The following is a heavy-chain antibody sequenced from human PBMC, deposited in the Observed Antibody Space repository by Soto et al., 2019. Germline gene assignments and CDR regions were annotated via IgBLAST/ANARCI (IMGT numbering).Heavy chain of an antibody. J-gene: IGHJ6*02. CDR2: IYWDDDK. D-gene: IGHD2-21*02. CDR1: GFSLSTGGVG. V-gene: IGHV2-5*02. CDR3: THSRCGGDCLQSYSSHYYYGMDV. Sequence: QITLMESGPTLVKPTQTLTLTCTFSGFSLSTGGVGVGWIRQPPGKALEWLALIYWDDDKRYSPSLGSRLTITKDTSKNQVVLTMTNMDPVDTATYYCTHSRCGGDCLQSYSSHYYYGMDVWGQGTTVTVSS.